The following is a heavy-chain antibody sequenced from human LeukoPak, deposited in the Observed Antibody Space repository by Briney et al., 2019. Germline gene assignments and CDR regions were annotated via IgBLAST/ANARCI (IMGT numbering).Heavy chain of an antibody. Sequence: SETLSLTCTVSGGSISSSSYYWGWIRQPPGKGLEWIGSIYYSGSTNYNPSLKSRVTMSGDTSKNQFSLNLSSVTAADTAVYYCVRDRYYYDSSGYRLLDYWGQGTLVTVSS. CDR1: GGSISSSSYY. CDR3: VRDRYYYDSSGYRLLDY. J-gene: IGHJ4*02. D-gene: IGHD3-22*01. CDR2: IYYSGST. V-gene: IGHV4-39*07.